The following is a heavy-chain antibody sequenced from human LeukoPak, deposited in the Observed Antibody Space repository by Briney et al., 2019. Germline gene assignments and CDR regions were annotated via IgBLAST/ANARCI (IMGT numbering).Heavy chain of an antibody. CDR1: GGTFSSYA. J-gene: IGHJ4*02. D-gene: IGHD5-18*01. Sequence: ASVKVSCKASGGTFSSYAISWVRQAPGQGLEWMGGIIPILGTANYAQKFQGRVTITADESTSTAYMELSSLRSEDTAVYYCARFSTGYSYAPIDYWGQGTLVTVSS. CDR3: ARFSTGYSYAPIDY. CDR2: IIPILGTA. V-gene: IGHV1-69*13.